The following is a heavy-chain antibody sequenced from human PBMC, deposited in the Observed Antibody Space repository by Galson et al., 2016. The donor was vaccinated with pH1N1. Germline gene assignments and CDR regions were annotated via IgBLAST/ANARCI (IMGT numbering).Heavy chain of an antibody. CDR3: AKNIREAAAANDAFDI. J-gene: IGHJ3*02. V-gene: IGHV3-23*01. CDR2: ISGSGGST. Sequence: SLRLSCAASGFSLSSYGLTWVRRAPGKGLEWVSSISGSGGSTYYADSVKGRFTISRDNSKNTMYLQMNSLRAEDTAAYYCAKNIREAAAANDAFDIWGQGNMVTVSS. CDR1: GFSLSSYG. D-gene: IGHD6-13*01.